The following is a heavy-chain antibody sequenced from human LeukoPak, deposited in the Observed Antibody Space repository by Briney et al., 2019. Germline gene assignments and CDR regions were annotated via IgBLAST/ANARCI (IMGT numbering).Heavy chain of an antibody. Sequence: KPGESLKISCKGSGYSFTSYWICWVRQMPGKGLEWMGIIYPGDSDTRYSQSFQGQVTISADKSISTAYLQWSSLKASDTAMYYCARQSYDFWSGYLGYFDYWGQGTLVTVSS. CDR3: ARQSYDFWSGYLGYFDY. V-gene: IGHV5-51*01. CDR1: GYSFTSYW. J-gene: IGHJ4*02. D-gene: IGHD3-3*01. CDR2: IYPGDSDT.